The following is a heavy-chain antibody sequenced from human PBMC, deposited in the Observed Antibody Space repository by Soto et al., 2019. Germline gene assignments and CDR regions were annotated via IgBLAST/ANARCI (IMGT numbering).Heavy chain of an antibody. CDR2: ISYDGSNK. V-gene: IGHV3-30-3*01. CDR3: AGGLYGGESHKPPYFDY. Sequence: QVQLVESGGGVVQPGRSLRLSCAASGFTFSSYAMHWVRQAPGKGLEWVAVISYDGSNKYYADSVKGRFTISRDNSKNPLYLQMNSLRAEDTAVYYCAGGLYGGESHKPPYFDYWGQGTLVTVSS. J-gene: IGHJ4*02. CDR1: GFTFSSYA. D-gene: IGHD3-16*01.